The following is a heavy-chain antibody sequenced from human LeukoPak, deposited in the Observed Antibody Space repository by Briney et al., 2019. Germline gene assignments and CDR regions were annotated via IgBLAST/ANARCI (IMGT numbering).Heavy chain of an antibody. CDR2: ISGSGGST. V-gene: IGHV3-23*01. CDR3: ARDLASRRITIFGVVIQDWYFDL. D-gene: IGHD3-3*01. CDR1: GFTFSSYA. Sequence: GGSLRLSCAASGFTFSSYAMSWVRQAPGKGLEWVSDISGSGGSTYYADSVKGRFTISRDNSKNTLYLQMNSLRAEDTAVYYCARDLASRRITIFGVVIQDWYFDLWGRGTLVTVSS. J-gene: IGHJ2*01.